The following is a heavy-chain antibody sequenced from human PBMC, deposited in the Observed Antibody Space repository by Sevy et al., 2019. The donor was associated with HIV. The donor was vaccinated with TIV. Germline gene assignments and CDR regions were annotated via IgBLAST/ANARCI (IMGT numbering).Heavy chain of an antibody. Sequence: GGSLRLSCAASGFTFSSYGMHWVRQAPGKGLEWVAVISYDGSNKYYADSVKGRFTISRDNSKNTLYLQMNSLRAEDTAVYYCAQDFDTVTNGEVNWFDPWGQGTLVTVSS. CDR1: GFTFSSYG. CDR3: AQDFDTVTNGEVNWFDP. J-gene: IGHJ5*02. V-gene: IGHV3-30*18. CDR2: ISYDGSNK. D-gene: IGHD4-17*01.